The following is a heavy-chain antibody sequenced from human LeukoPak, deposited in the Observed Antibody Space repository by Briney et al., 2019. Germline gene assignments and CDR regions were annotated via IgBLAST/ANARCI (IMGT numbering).Heavy chain of an antibody. CDR2: ISYDGSNK. J-gene: IGHJ4*02. CDR3: ARGGRGEAVARSPPNY. Sequence: GGSLRLSCAASGFTFGSYAMHWVRQAPGKGLEWVAVISYDGSNKYYADSVKGRFTISRDNSKNTLYLQMNSLRAEDTAVYYCARGGRGEAVARSPPNYWGQGTLVTVSS. V-gene: IGHV3-30*04. CDR1: GFTFGSYA. D-gene: IGHD6-19*01.